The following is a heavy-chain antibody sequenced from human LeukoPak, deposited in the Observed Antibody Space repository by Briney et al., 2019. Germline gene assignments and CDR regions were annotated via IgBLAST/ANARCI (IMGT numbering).Heavy chain of an antibody. V-gene: IGHV4-38-2*01. J-gene: IGHJ4*02. Sequence: SETLSLTCAVSGYSISSGYYWGWIRQPPGKGLEWIGSIYHSGSTYYNPSLKSRVTISVDTSKNQFSLKLSSVTAADTAVYYCARSTIFGVVRIDYWGQGTLVTVSS. CDR2: IYHSGST. CDR3: ARSTIFGVVRIDY. D-gene: IGHD3-3*01. CDR1: GYSISSGYY.